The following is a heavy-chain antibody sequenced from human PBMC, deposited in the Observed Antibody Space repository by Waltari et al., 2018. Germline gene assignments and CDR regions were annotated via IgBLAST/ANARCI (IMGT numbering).Heavy chain of an antibody. V-gene: IGHV3-30*18. CDR3: AKGDYYYDSSGYLDY. D-gene: IGHD3-22*01. Sequence: QVQLVESGGGVVQPGRSLRLSCAASGFTFSRYGMHWVRQAPGKGLEWVAVISYDGSNKYYADSVKGRFTISRDNSKNTLYLQMNSLRAEDTAVYYCAKGDYYYDSSGYLDYWGQGTLVTVSS. J-gene: IGHJ4*02. CDR1: GFTFSRYG. CDR2: ISYDGSNK.